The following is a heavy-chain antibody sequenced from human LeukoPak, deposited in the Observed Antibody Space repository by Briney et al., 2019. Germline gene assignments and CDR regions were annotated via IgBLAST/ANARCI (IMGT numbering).Heavy chain of an antibody. CDR1: GGSVSTYY. CDR2: FYSSGST. J-gene: IGHJ2*01. D-gene: IGHD6-19*01. V-gene: IGHV4-4*07. CDR3: AKVAGSRYFDI. Sequence: SETLSLTCIVSGGSVSTYYWSWIRQPAGKGLEWIGRFYSSGSTSYNPSLKSRVSMSIDTSKNQFSLNLTSVTAADTAVYYCAKVAGSRYFDIWGRGTLVTVSS.